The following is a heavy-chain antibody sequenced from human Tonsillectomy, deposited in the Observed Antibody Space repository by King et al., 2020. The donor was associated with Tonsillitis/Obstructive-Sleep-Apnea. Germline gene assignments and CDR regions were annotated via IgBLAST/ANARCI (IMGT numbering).Heavy chain of an antibody. J-gene: IGHJ6*02. CDR1: GGSFSGYY. V-gene: IGHV4-34*01. CDR2: INHSGST. Sequence: VQLQQWGAGLLKPSETLSLPCTVYGGSFSGYYWSWIRQPPGKGLEWIGEINHSGSTNYNPSLKSRVTISVDTSKNQFSLKLSSVTAADTAVYYCVAYYYYYGMDVWGQGTTVTVSS. CDR3: VAYYYYYGMDV.